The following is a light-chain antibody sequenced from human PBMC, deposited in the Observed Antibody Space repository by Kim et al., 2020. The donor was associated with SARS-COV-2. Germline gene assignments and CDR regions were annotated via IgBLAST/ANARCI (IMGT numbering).Light chain of an antibody. Sequence: EAVGDRVTITCRASQDISNYLAWFQHKPVKAPKILIYAATALHSDVPYRFSGSGSGTDFTLTISNLQPEDVATFYRQTYNSAPWTFGQGTKVDIK. CDR3: QTYNSAPWT. CDR1: QDISNY. V-gene: IGKV1-27*01. CDR2: AAT. J-gene: IGKJ1*01.